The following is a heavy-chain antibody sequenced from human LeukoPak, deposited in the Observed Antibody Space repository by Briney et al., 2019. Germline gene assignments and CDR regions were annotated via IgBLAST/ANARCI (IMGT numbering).Heavy chain of an antibody. CDR1: GYTFTSYY. Sequence: ASVKVSCKASGYTFTSYYMHWVRQAPGQGLEWMGIINPSGGSTSYAQKFQGRVTMTTDTSTSTVYMEVRGLRSDDTAMYYCVRDVGITVADSFDPWGQGTLVTVSS. J-gene: IGHJ5*02. V-gene: IGHV1-46*01. CDR3: VRDVGITVADSFDP. D-gene: IGHD6-13*01. CDR2: INPSGGST.